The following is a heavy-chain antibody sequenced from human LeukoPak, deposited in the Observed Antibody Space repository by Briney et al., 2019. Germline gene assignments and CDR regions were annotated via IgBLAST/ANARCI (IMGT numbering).Heavy chain of an antibody. J-gene: IGHJ5*02. CDR1: GYTFTGYY. D-gene: IGHD3-10*01. V-gene: IGHV1-2*02. Sequence: ASVKVSCKASGYTFTGYYMHWVRQAPGQGLEWMGWINPNSGGTNYAQKFQGRVTMTRDTSISTAYMELSRLRSDDTAVYYCARETPASGGSDPWGQGTLVTVSS. CDR2: INPNSGGT. CDR3: ARETPASGGSDP.